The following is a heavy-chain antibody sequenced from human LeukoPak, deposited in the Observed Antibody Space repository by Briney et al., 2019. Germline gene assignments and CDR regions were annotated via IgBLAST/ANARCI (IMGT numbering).Heavy chain of an antibody. CDR3: ARVGYYYGSGSYRAFDY. J-gene: IGHJ4*02. D-gene: IGHD3-10*01. V-gene: IGHV3-66*01. Sequence: GGSLRLSCAASGFTVTSNYMSWVRQAPRKGLEWVSVIYSGGTTYYADSVKGRFTISRDNAKNSLYLQMNSLRAEDTAVYYCARVGYYYGSGSYRAFDYWGQGTLVTVSS. CDR1: GFTVTSNY. CDR2: IYSGGTT.